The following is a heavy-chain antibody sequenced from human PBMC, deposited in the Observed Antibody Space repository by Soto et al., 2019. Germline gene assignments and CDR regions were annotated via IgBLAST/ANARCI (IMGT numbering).Heavy chain of an antibody. D-gene: IGHD3-3*01. CDR3: ARGQRFSDWFDP. V-gene: IGHV4-4*07. CDR1: GGTIRGYY. CDR2: IYSSGNT. J-gene: IGHJ5*02. Sequence: QVHLQASGPGLVKPSETLSLTCSVSGGTIRGYYWTWIRQPAGKGLEWIGRIYSSGNTKYNPSLQRRVTMSLDTSNNQFSLRLTSVTTADTAVYYCARGQRFSDWFDPWGQGTLVTVSS.